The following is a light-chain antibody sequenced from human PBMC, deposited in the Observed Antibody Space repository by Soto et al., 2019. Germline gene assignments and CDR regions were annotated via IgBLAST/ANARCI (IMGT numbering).Light chain of an antibody. CDR1: QSISGT. CDR3: QQYGSSPRT. Sequence: EIVMTQSPATLSVSPGGRATLSCRASQSISGTLAWYQQRPGQAPSLLIYGASSRATGIPDKFSGSGSGTDFTLTISRLEPEDSAVYYCQQYGSSPRTFGQGTKVDIK. J-gene: IGKJ1*01. CDR2: GAS. V-gene: IGKV3-20*01.